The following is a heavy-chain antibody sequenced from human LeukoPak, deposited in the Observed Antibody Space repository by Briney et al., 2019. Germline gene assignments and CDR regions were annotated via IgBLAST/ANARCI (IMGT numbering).Heavy chain of an antibody. Sequence: GGSLRLYCAASGFTFSSYEMNWVRQAPGKGLEWVSYISSSGSTIYYADSVKGRFTISRDNAKNSLYLQMNSLRAEDTAVYYCARDRYYDSSGYPDAFDIWGQGTMVTVSS. CDR3: ARDRYYDSSGYPDAFDI. CDR1: GFTFSSYE. V-gene: IGHV3-48*03. CDR2: ISSSGSTI. J-gene: IGHJ3*02. D-gene: IGHD3-22*01.